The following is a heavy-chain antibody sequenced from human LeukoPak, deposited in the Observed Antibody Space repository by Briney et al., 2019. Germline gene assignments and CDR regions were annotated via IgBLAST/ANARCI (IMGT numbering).Heavy chain of an antibody. V-gene: IGHV4-59*08. J-gene: IGHJ4*02. CDR1: GDSIRRNY. Sequence: SSETLSLTCGISGDSIRRNYWSWIRQPPGKGLEWIGYIRYSGNTNYNPSLKSRVSISVDTSKNQFSLKLTSVTAADTAVYYCAAYRSGTHYNSYYFDDWGQGTLVIVSS. CDR3: AAYRSGTHYNSYYFDD. D-gene: IGHD3-10*01. CDR2: IRYSGNT.